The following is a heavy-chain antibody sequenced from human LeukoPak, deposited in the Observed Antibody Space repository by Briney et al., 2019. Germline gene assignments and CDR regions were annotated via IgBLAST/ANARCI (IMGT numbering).Heavy chain of an antibody. CDR1: GGSISSYY. J-gene: IGHJ4*02. CDR2: IYYSGST. V-gene: IGHV4-59*01. Sequence: SETLSLTCTVSGGSISSYYWSWIRQPPGKGLEWIGYIYYSGSTNYNPSLKSRVTISVDTSKNQFSLKLSPVTAADTAVYYCARVPYRYNLYYFDYWGQGTLVTVSS. D-gene: IGHD1-14*01. CDR3: ARVPYRYNLYYFDY.